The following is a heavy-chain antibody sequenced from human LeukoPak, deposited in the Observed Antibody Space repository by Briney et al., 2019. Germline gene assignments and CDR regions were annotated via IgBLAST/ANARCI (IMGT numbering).Heavy chain of an antibody. CDR3: SRGLDSRKLGY. CDR1: GASFNSDDQY. CDR2: IHPSGML. Sequence: PSETLSLTCTVSGASFNSDDQYWNWIRQSPGKGLEWIGSIHPSGMLYNNPSLESRVTMSRDTSKNQFSLNLNSVTAADTAVYFGSRGLDSRKLGYWGQGILVTVPS. J-gene: IGHJ4*02. V-gene: IGHV4-31*03. D-gene: IGHD3-22*01.